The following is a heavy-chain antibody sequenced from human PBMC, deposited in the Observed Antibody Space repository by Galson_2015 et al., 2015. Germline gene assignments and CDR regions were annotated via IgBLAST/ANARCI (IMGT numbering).Heavy chain of an antibody. CDR2: ISSAGSYI. Sequence: SLRLSCAASGFTFRSYSMNWVRQAPGKGLEWVSFISSAGSYIHYADSLKGRFTISRDNAKNTLYLQMNNLRAEDTAVYYCAGGGDFWGAYWGRADYWGQGTLVTVSS. V-gene: IGHV3-21*01. CDR1: GFTFRSYS. D-gene: IGHD3-3*01. J-gene: IGHJ4*02. CDR3: AGGGDFWGAYWGRADY.